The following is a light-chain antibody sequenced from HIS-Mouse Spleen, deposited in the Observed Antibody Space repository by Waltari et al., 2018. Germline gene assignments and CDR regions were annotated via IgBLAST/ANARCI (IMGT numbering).Light chain of an antibody. CDR3: YSTDSSGNHRV. V-gene: IGLV3-10*01. Sequence: SYELTQPPSVSVSPGQPARITCSGDALPKTYAYWYQQKPGQAPVLVIYEDSKRPSGIPERFSGSSSGTMATLTISGAQVEDEADYYCYSTDSSGNHRVFGGGTKLTVL. J-gene: IGLJ2*01. CDR2: EDS. CDR1: ALPKTY.